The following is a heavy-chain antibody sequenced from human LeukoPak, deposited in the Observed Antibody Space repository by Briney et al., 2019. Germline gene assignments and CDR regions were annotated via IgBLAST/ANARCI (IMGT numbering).Heavy chain of an antibody. V-gene: IGHV1-46*01. CDR2: IDPSGGST. D-gene: IGHD2-15*01. J-gene: IGHJ4*02. Sequence: ASVKVSCKASGYTFTSYYIHWVRQAPGQGLEWMGVIDPSGGSTSYAQKFQGRVTMTRDTSTSAVYMELSSLRSEDTAVYYCARGSCSGGSCYDSYTMNWGQGTLVTVSS. CDR3: ARGSCSGGSCYDSYTMN. CDR1: GYTFTSYY.